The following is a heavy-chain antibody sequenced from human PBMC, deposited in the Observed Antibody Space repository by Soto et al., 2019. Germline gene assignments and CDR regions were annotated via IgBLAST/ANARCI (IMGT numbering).Heavy chain of an antibody. Sequence: GGSLRLSCAASGFTFSSYSMNWVRQAPGKGLEWVSSISSSSSYIYYADSVKGRFTISRDNAKNSLYLQMNSLRAEDTAVYYCAGYCSGGSCYSGYYYYGMDVWGQGTTVTVSS. CDR1: GFTFSSYS. CDR2: ISSSSSYI. V-gene: IGHV3-21*01. CDR3: AGYCSGGSCYSGYYYYGMDV. D-gene: IGHD2-15*01. J-gene: IGHJ6*02.